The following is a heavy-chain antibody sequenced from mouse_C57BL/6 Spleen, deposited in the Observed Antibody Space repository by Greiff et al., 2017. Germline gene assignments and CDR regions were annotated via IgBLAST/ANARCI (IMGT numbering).Heavy chain of an antibody. V-gene: IGHV1-59*01. D-gene: IGHD4-1*01. CDR2: IDPSDSYT. CDR1: GYTFTSYW. J-gene: IGHJ4*01. Sequence: QVQLKQPGAELVRPGTSVKLSCKASGYTFTSYWMHWVKQRPGQGLEWIGVIDPSDSYTNYNQKFKGKATLTVDTSSSTAYMQLSSLTSEDSAVYYCARWINWAMDYWGQGTSVTVSS. CDR3: ARWINWAMDY.